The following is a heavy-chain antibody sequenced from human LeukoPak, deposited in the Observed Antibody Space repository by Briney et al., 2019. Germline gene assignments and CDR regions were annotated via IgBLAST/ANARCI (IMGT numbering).Heavy chain of an antibody. CDR2: ISSSSSTI. J-gene: IGHJ4*02. CDR1: GFTFSSYA. D-gene: IGHD5-12*01. Sequence: GGSLRLSCAASGFTFSSYAMNWVRQAPGKGLEWVSYISSSSSTIYYADSVKGRFTISRDNAKNSLYLQMNSLRDEDTAVYYCARAVPLAQRWLQPSIPARLDYWGQGTLVTVSS. V-gene: IGHV3-48*02. CDR3: ARAVPLAQRWLQPSIPARLDY.